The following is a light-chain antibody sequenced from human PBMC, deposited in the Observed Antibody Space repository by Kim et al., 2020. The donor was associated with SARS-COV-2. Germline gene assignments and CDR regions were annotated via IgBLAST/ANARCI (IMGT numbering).Light chain of an antibody. Sequence: EVVLTQSPGTLSLSPGERATLSCRAIQSVSSNYLAWYQQKPGQAPRLLIYVASTRASGIPDRFSGGGSGSDFTLTIGSLEPEDFAVYYDQQYGSSPVTFDKGNKVDIK. J-gene: IGKJ1*01. V-gene: IGKV3-20*01. CDR1: QSVSSNY. CDR2: VAS. CDR3: QQYGSSPVT.